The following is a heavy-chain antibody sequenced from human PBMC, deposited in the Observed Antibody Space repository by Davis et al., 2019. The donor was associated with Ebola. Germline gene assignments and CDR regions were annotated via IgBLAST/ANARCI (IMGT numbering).Heavy chain of an antibody. CDR1: GFTFSSYA. CDR2: ISGSGGST. CDR3: AKDKNYDFWSGYPHDAFDI. Sequence: PGGSLRLSCAASGFTFSSYAMSWVRQAPGKGLEWVSAISGSGGSTYYADSVKGRFTISRDISKNTLYLQMNSLRAEDTAIYYCAKDKNYDFWSGYPHDAFDIWGQGTMVTVSS. J-gene: IGHJ3*02. V-gene: IGHV3-23*01. D-gene: IGHD3-3*01.